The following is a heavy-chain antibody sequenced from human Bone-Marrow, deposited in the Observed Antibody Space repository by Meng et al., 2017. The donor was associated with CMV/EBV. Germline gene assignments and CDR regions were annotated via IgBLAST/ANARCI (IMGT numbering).Heavy chain of an antibody. CDR1: GYTFTGYY. J-gene: IGHJ3*02. CDR3: ARGYYDILTGYSFDAFDI. D-gene: IGHD3-9*01. Sequence: ASVKVSCKASGYTFTGYYMHWVRQAPGQGLERMGWINPNSGGTNYAQKFQGRVTMTRDTSISTAYMELSRLRSDDTAVYYCARGYYDILTGYSFDAFDIWGQGTMVTVSS. CDR2: INPNSGGT. V-gene: IGHV1-2*02.